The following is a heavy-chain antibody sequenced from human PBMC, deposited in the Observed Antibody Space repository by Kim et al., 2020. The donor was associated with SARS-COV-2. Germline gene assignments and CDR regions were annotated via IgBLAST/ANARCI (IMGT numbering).Heavy chain of an antibody. D-gene: IGHD3-10*01. J-gene: IGHJ3*02. V-gene: IGHV1-69*13. CDR1: GGTFSSYA. CDR2: IIPIFGTA. CDR3: ARVGEGFGELSRWAFDI. Sequence: SVKVSCKASGGTFSSYAISWVRQAPGQGLEWMGGIIPIFGTANYAQKFQGRVTITADESTSTAYMELSSLRSEDTAVYYCARVGEGFGELSRWAFDIWGQGTMVTVSS.